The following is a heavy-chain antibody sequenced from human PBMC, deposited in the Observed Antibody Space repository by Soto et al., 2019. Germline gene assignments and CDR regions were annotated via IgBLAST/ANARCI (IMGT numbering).Heavy chain of an antibody. V-gene: IGHV1-18*01. CDR3: ARDYGVIVGAIVDS. Sequence: QVQLVQSGAEVKKPGASVKVSCKASGYTFTMYGISWVRQAPGQGLEWMGWISAYNGNTKDAQKFQDRVTMTTDTSTNTAYMELSSLRFDDTAVYYCARDYGVIVGAIVDSWGQRTVVTVSS. CDR1: GYTFTMYG. J-gene: IGHJ4*02. CDR2: ISAYNGNT. D-gene: IGHD1-26*01.